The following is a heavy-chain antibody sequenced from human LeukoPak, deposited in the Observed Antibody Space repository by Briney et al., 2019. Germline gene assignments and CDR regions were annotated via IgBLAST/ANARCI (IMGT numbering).Heavy chain of an antibody. Sequence: GESLKISCKTSGYTFSIFWIGWVRQMPGKGLEWIGMIYPGDSDTRYSPSFQGQVTISADKSISTAYLQWSSLKASDTAMYYCARTGYCSSTSCYAGGIDAFDIWGQGTMVTVSS. CDR1: GYTFSIFW. CDR3: ARTGYCSSTSCYAGGIDAFDI. V-gene: IGHV5-51*01. J-gene: IGHJ3*02. CDR2: IYPGDSDT. D-gene: IGHD2-2*01.